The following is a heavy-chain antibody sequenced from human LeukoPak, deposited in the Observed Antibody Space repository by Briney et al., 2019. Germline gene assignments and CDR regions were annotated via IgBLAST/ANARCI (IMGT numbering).Heavy chain of an antibody. CDR2: IYHSGST. CDR3: ARRQRRYSSGCVDY. V-gene: IGHV4-38-2*02. J-gene: IGHJ4*02. CDR1: GYSISSGYY. D-gene: IGHD6-19*01. Sequence: PSETLSLTCTVSGYSISSGYYWGWIRQPPGKGLEWIGSIYHSGSTYYNPSLKSRVTISVDTSKNQFSLKLSSVTAADTAVYYCARRQRRYSSGCVDYWGQGTLVAVSS.